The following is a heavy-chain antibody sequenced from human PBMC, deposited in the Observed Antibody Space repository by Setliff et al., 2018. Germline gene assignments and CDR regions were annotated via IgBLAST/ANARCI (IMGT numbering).Heavy chain of an antibody. CDR2: VYYSGTA. V-gene: IGHV4-59*01. Sequence: PSETLSLTCTVSDGSLSTYYWSWIRQPPGKGLEFIGYVYYSGTANYSPSLRSRLTISVDTSKNQFSLKLRSVTAADTAVYYCARGRNIAARLLDYWGPGTLVTVSS. D-gene: IGHD6-6*01. CDR1: DGSLSTYY. J-gene: IGHJ4*02. CDR3: ARGRNIAARLLDY.